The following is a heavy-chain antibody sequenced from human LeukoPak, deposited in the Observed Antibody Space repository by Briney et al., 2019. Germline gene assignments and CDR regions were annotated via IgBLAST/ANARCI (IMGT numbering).Heavy chain of an antibody. CDR3: ATQYCSGGSCYFDY. CDR1: GYTLTELS. D-gene: IGHD2-15*01. Sequence: VASVKVSCKVSGYTLTELSMHWVRQAPGKGLEWMGGFDPEDGETIYAQKFQGRVTMTEDTSTDTAYMELSSLRSEDTAVYYCATQYCSGGSCYFDYWGQGTLVTVSS. V-gene: IGHV1-24*01. J-gene: IGHJ4*02. CDR2: FDPEDGET.